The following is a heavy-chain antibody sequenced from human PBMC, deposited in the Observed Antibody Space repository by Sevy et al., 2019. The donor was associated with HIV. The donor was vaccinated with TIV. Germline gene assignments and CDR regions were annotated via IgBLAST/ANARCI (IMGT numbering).Heavy chain of an antibody. CDR1: GYTFTSYA. Sequence: ASVKVSCKASGYTFTSYAINWVRQAPGQGLEWMGWINTNTGNPTYAQGFTGRFVFSLDTSVSTAYLQMSSLKAEDTAVYYCARAHARPAPPIWFDYWGQGTLVTVSS. V-gene: IGHV7-4-1*02. J-gene: IGHJ4*02. CDR3: ARAHARPAPPIWFDY. CDR2: INTNTGNP.